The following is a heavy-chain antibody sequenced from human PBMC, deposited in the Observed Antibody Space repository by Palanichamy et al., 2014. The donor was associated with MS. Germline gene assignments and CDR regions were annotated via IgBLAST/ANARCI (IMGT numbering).Heavy chain of an antibody. CDR1: VTPSPVINTT. V-gene: IGHV4-39*01. Sequence: QLQLQDRAQDWRSLRRPCPSPALSPVTPSPVINTTGAGSARPPGKGLEWIGTISYTGYTYYNPSLKSRVTISVDTSRNQFSLKVTSVTAADTALYFCAGRLLNYNGWSFDVWGRGTLVTVSS. J-gene: IGHJ2*01. CDR3: AGRLLNYNGWSFDV. D-gene: IGHD3-10*01. CDR2: ISYTGYT.